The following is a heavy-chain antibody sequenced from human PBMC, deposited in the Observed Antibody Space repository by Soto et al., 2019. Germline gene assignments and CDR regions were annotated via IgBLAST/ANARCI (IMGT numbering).Heavy chain of an antibody. CDR2: IIPILGIA. V-gene: IGHV1-69*02. Sequence: QVQLVQSGAEVKKPGSSVKVSCKASGGTFSSYTISWVRQAPGQGLEWMGRIIPILGIANYAQKFQGRVTITADKSTSTAYMELSSLRSEDTAVYYCARGTRNYYGSGSYNYWGQGTLVTVSS. J-gene: IGHJ4*02. CDR3: ARGTRNYYGSGSYNY. D-gene: IGHD3-10*01. CDR1: GGTFSSYT.